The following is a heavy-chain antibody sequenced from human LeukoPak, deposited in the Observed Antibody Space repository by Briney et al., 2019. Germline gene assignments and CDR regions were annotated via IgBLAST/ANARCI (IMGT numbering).Heavy chain of an antibody. CDR3: ARDGRGRDGYNLGWYFDL. Sequence: SVKVSCKASGGTFSSYAISWVRQAPGQGLEWMGRITPILGIANYAQKFQGRVTITADKSTSTAYMELSSLRSEDTAVYYCARDGRGRDGYNLGWYFDLWGRGTLVTVSS. CDR2: ITPILGIA. D-gene: IGHD5-12*01. CDR1: GGTFSSYA. V-gene: IGHV1-69*04. J-gene: IGHJ2*01.